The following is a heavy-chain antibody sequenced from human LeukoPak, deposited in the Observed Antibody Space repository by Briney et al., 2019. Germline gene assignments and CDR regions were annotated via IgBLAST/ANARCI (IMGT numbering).Heavy chain of an antibody. CDR3: ARGTAILHYFDY. CDR1: GGSISSHY. V-gene: IGHV4-59*11. J-gene: IGHJ4*02. D-gene: IGHD2-21*02. CDR2: IYYSGST. Sequence: SENLSLTSTVSGGSISSHYWIWMRQPPGKGLEWIGYIYYSGSTNYNPSLKSRVTISVDTSMNQFSLKLSSVTAADTAVYYCARGTAILHYFDYRGQGTLVTVSS.